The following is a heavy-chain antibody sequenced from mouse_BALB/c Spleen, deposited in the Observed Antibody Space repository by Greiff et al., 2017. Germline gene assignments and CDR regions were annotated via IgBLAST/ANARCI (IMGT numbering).Heavy chain of an antibody. CDR1: GYSITSDYA. V-gene: IGHV3-2*02. D-gene: IGHD1-1*01. CDR3: ASYYGSSYDYAMDY. J-gene: IGHJ4*01. CDR2: ISYSGST. Sequence: EVQLQESGPGLVKPSQSLSLTCTVTGYSITSDYAWYWIRQFPGNKLEWMGYISYSGSTSYNPSLKSRISITRDTSKNQFFLQLNSVTTEDTATYYCASYYGSSYDYAMDYWGQGTSVTVSS.